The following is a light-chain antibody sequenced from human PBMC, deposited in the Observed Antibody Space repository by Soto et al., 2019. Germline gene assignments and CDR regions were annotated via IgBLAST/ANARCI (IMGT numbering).Light chain of an antibody. CDR2: LGS. CDR3: MQALLTPST. J-gene: IGKJ5*01. V-gene: IGKV2-28*01. Sequence: DIVMTQSPLSLPVTPREPASISCRSSQSLLHSNGYNYLDWYLQKPGQSPQLLIYLGSNRASGVPDRFSGSGSGTDFTLKISRVEAEDVGVYYCMQALLTPSTFGQGTRLEIK. CDR1: QSLLHSNGYNY.